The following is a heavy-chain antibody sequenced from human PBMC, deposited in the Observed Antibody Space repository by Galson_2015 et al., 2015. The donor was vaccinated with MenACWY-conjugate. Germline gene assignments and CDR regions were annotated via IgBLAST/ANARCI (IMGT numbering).Heavy chain of an antibody. V-gene: IGHV3-23*01. CDR2: LRGSGGST. CDR3: AKVRKPLKPDVNYYYMDV. J-gene: IGHJ6*03. CDR1: GIIFSSSA. Sequence: CAPTGIIFSSSARSWARHAPGNGLAWGSALRGSGGSTYYADSVKGRFTISRDNSKNTPYLQMNSLRPEDAAVYDCAKVRKPLKPDVNYYYMDVWGKGTTVTVSS. D-gene: IGHD1-14*01.